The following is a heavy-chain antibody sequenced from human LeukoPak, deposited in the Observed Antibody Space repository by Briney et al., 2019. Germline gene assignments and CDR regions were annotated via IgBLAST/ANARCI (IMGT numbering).Heavy chain of an antibody. CDR3: ARVNWNDGGSFDY. D-gene: IGHD1-20*01. Sequence: GGSLRLFCAASGFTFSRYAMSWVRQAPGKGVECVSTISGGGGSTYYADSVKGRFTISRDNSKNTLYLQMNSLRDEDTGVYYCARVNWNDGGSFDYWGQGTLVTVSS. CDR2: ISGGGGST. J-gene: IGHJ4*02. CDR1: GFTFSRYA. V-gene: IGHV3-23*01.